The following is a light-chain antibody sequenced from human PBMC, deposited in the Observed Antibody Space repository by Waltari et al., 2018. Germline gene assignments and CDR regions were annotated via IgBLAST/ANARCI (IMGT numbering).Light chain of an antibody. Sequence: EIVLTQSPVTLSLSPGEIATLSCRASQSVGSYLAWYQQRLGQPPRLLIFDASKRATGIPARFSGSGSETDFTLTISGLEPEDFAVYYCQQRSHWWTFGQGTKVEIK. CDR1: QSVGSY. CDR2: DAS. J-gene: IGKJ1*01. V-gene: IGKV3-11*01. CDR3: QQRSHWWT.